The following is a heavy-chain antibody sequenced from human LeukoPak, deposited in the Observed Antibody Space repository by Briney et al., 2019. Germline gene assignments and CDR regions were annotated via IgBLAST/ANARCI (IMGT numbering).Heavy chain of an antibody. CDR2: IKDDGSEK. Sequence: PGGSLRLSCAASGFTLSNYWIHWVRQAPGKGLEWVAGIKDDGSEKYYVDSVKGRFTISRDNAKNSLYLQMNSLRAEDTAVYYCAKDRGGSYTLSLDYWGQGTLVTVSS. CDR1: GFTLSNYW. V-gene: IGHV3-7*03. D-gene: IGHD1-26*01. CDR3: AKDRGGSYTLSLDY. J-gene: IGHJ4*02.